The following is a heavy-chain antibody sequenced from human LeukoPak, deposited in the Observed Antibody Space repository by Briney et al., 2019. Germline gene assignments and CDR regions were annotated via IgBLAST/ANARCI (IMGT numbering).Heavy chain of an antibody. CDR1: GGSISSGGYS. V-gene: IGHV4-30-2*01. D-gene: IGHD5-12*01. CDR2: VFHGGST. CDR3: ASGNTGYDRDSFDI. Sequence: SQTLSLTCAVSGGSISSGGYSWSWVRQPPGEGLEWVGYVFHGGSTHYNPSLQSRVTISLDRSKNLFSLKLSAMTAADTAVYYCASGNTGYDRDSFDICNQGTMPTVSS. J-gene: IGHJ3*02.